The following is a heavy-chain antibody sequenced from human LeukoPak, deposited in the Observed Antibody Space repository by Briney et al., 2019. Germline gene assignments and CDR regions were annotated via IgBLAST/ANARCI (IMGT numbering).Heavy chain of an antibody. Sequence: GGSLRLSCVASGFTFSTYNMNWVRQAPGKGLEWVSFISSGSEIIYYADSVKGRFTISRDNSKNTLYLQMNSLRAEDTAVYYCAKHLNLDYDYWGQGTLVTVSS. CDR3: AKHLNLDYDY. CDR2: ISSGSEII. D-gene: IGHD3/OR15-3a*01. J-gene: IGHJ4*02. V-gene: IGHV3-48*04. CDR1: GFTFSTYN.